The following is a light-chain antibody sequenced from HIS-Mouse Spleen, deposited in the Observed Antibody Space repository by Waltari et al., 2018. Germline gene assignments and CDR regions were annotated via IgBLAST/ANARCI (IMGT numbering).Light chain of an antibody. CDR2: LGS. Sequence: DIVMTQSPLSLPVTPGEPASISCRSSQSLLHSNGYNYLDWYLQKPGQSPQLLIYLGSNRASGVPDRFSGSGSGTDFTLTISSLEPEDFAVYYCQQRSNWTWTFGQGTKVEIK. CDR1: QSLLHSNGYNY. V-gene: IGKV2-28*01. J-gene: IGKJ1*01. CDR3: QQRSNWTWT.